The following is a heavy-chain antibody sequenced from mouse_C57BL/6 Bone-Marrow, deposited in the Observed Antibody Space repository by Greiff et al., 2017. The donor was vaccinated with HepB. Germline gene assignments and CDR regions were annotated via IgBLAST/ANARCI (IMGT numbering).Heavy chain of an antibody. V-gene: IGHV1-81*01. Sequence: VQLQQSGAELARPGASVKLSCKASGYTFTSYGISWVKQGTGQGLEWIGEIYPRSGNTYYNEKFKGKATLTADKSSSTAYMELRSLTSEDSAVYFCARPAWFAYWGQGTLVTVSA. CDR3: ARPAWFAY. J-gene: IGHJ3*01. CDR1: GYTFTSYG. CDR2: IYPRSGNT.